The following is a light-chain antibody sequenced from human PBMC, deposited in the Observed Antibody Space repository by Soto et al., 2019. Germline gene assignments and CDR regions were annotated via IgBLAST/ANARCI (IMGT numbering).Light chain of an antibody. Sequence: PGERATLSCRASQRVSSYLAWYQQKPGQAPRPLTYDASNRATGIPARFSGSGSGTDFTLTISSLEPEDFAVYYCQQRSNWPPYTFGQGTKLDIK. CDR1: QRVSSY. CDR2: DAS. CDR3: QQRSNWPPYT. J-gene: IGKJ2*01. V-gene: IGKV3-11*01.